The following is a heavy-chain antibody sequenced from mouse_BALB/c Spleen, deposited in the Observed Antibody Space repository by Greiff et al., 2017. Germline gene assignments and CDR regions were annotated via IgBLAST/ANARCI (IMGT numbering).Heavy chain of an antibody. Sequence: EVQLVESGPELVKPGASVKMSCKASGYTFTSYVMHWVKQKPGQGLEWIGYINPYNDGTKYNEKFKGKATLTSDKSSSTAYMELSSLTSEDTAVYYCNAWRITTVQDYFDYWGQGTTLTVSS. CDR2: INPYNDGT. CDR1: GYTFTSYV. J-gene: IGHJ2*01. D-gene: IGHD1-1*01. CDR3: NAWRITTVQDYFDY. V-gene: IGHV1-14*01.